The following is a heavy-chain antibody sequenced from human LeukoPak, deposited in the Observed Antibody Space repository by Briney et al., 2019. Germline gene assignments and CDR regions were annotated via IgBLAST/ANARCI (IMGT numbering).Heavy chain of an antibody. CDR3: ARLLVGVITTHSGDC. D-gene: IGHD3-22*01. V-gene: IGHV4-39*01. Sequence: SETLSLTCTVSGASLSTSYYYWAWLRQPPGTGLEWIGNFHYSGTTYYNPSLKSRVAISVDTSKNQFSLKLSSVTAADTAMYYCARLLVGVITTHSGDCWGQGTLVTVSS. CDR1: GASLSTSYYY. J-gene: IGHJ4*02. CDR2: FHYSGTT.